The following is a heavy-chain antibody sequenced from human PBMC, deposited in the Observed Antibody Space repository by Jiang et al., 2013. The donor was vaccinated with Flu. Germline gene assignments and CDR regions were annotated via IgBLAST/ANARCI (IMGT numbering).Heavy chain of an antibody. CDR1: GGSISSYY. CDR3: ARGGYTSSSGRLDP. V-gene: IGHV4-59*01. CDR2: IYYSGST. D-gene: IGHD6-6*01. Sequence: SETLSLTCTVSGGSISSYYWSWIRQPPGKGLEWIGYIYYSGSTNYNPSLKSRVTISVDTSKNQFSLKLSSVTAADTAVYYCARGGYTSSSGRLDPWGQGTLVTVSS. J-gene: IGHJ5*02.